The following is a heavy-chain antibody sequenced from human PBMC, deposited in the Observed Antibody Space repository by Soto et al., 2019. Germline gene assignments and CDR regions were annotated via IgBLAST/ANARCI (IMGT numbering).Heavy chain of an antibody. D-gene: IGHD6-6*01. CDR1: GGSISSSKW. CDR2: IYHSGST. CDR3: ASQDYSSSTDASFLVNGYFDL. V-gene: IGHV4-4*02. Sequence: QMQLQESGPGLVKPSGTLSLTCGVSGGSISSSKWWTWVRQPPGKGPEWIGEIYHSGSTNYNPSLTRRVTISLDKSNNQCSLTLTSVTAADTAVYYCASQDYSSSTDASFLVNGYFDLWGRGILVTVSS. J-gene: IGHJ2*01.